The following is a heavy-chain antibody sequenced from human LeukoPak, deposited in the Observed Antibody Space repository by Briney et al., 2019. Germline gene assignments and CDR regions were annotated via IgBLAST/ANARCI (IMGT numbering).Heavy chain of an antibody. CDR2: MNPNSGNT. CDR1: GYTFTGYY. Sequence: ASVKVSCKASGYTFTGYYMHWVRQAPGQGLEWMGWMNPNSGNTGYAQKFQGRVTMTRNTSISTAYMELSSLRSEDTAVYYCARVEVDFWSGYYNDYWGQGTLVTVSS. D-gene: IGHD3-3*01. CDR3: ARVEVDFWSGYYNDY. J-gene: IGHJ4*02. V-gene: IGHV1-8*02.